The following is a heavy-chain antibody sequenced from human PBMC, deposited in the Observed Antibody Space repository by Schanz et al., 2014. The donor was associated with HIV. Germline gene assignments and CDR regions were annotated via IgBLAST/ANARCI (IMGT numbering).Heavy chain of an antibody. CDR3: AKTSYGWYFEY. D-gene: IGHD6-19*01. Sequence: EVQLVESGGGLIQPGGSLRLSCAASGFTVSSSHMSWVRQAPGKGLEWVSIIHSGGSTYYADSVKGRFTISRDSSKNTLYLEMNSLRAEDTAIYYCAKTSYGWYFEYWGQGTQVTVSS. V-gene: IGHV3-53*01. CDR2: IHSGGST. J-gene: IGHJ4*02. CDR1: GFTVSSSH.